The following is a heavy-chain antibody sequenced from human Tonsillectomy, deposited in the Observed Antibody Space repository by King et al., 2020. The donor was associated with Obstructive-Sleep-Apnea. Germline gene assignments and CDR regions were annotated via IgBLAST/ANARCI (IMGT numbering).Heavy chain of an antibody. CDR3: AKRGSYGSYGMDV. Sequence: VQLVESGGGVVQPGRSLRLSCAASGFTFSSYGMHWVRQAPGKGLEWVAVISYDGSNKYYADSVKGRFTISRDNSKNTLYLQMNSLRAEDTAVYYCAKRGSYGSYGMDVWGQGTTVTVSS. CDR1: GFTFSSYG. D-gene: IGHD1-26*01. CDR2: ISYDGSNK. V-gene: IGHV3-30*18. J-gene: IGHJ6*02.